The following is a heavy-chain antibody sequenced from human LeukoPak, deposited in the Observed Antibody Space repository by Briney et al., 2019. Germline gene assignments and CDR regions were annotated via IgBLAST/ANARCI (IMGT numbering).Heavy chain of an antibody. Sequence: SETLSLTCAVYGGSFSGYYWSWIRQPLGKGLEWIGYIYYSGSTNYNPSLKSRVTISVDTSKNQFSLKLSSVTAADTAVYYCARLRRGIPPYYYYYGMDVWGQGTTVTVSS. V-gene: IGHV4-59*08. D-gene: IGHD3-16*01. CDR2: IYYSGST. CDR3: ARLRRGIPPYYYYYGMDV. CDR1: GGSFSGYY. J-gene: IGHJ6*02.